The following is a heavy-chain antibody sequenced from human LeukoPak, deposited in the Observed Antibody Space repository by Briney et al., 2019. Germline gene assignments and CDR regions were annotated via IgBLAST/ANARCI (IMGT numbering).Heavy chain of an antibody. J-gene: IGHJ5*02. CDR1: GGSISSGGYY. CDR2: IYYSGST. Sequence: SETLSLTCTVSGGSISSGGYYWSWIRQHPGKGLEWIGYIYYSGSTNYNPSLKSRVTISVDTSKNQFSLKLSSVTAADTAVYYCATERDGYNFITWGQGTLVTVSS. V-gene: IGHV4-31*03. D-gene: IGHD5-24*01. CDR3: ATERDGYNFIT.